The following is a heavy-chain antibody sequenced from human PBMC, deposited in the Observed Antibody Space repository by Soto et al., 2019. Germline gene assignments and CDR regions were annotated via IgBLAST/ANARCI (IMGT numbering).Heavy chain of an antibody. CDR2: IIPIPGIA. Sequence: SGKVACKSSGGTFSSYTISWVRQAPGQGQEWIGKIIPIPGIANYAQKFQGRVTITADKSTSTAYMELSSLRSEDTAVYYCASWTKKKGYCSGGSCYSGLFDYWGQGTLVTVSS. D-gene: IGHD2-15*01. CDR1: GGTFSSYT. CDR3: ASWTKKKGYCSGGSCYSGLFDY. V-gene: IGHV1-69*02. J-gene: IGHJ4*02.